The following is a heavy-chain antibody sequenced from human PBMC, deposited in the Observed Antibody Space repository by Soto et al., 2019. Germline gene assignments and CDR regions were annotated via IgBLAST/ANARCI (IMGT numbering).Heavy chain of an antibody. V-gene: IGHV4-31*03. J-gene: IGHJ4*02. CDR2: IFYSGSF. CDR1: GGSISSGTSY. CDR3: ARAPETPSILGVALPYFFDY. D-gene: IGHD3-3*01. Sequence: QVQLQESGPGLVKPSQTLSLTCTVSGGSISSGTSYWSWIRQRPGKGLEWIGYIFYSGSFYYTPSLRGRVMILADSSKNQFTLRLSSVIAADTAVYYCARAPETPSILGVALPYFFDYWGQGALVTVSS.